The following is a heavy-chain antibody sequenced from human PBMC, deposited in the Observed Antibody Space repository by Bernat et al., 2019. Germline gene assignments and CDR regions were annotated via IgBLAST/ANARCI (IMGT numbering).Heavy chain of an antibody. Sequence: QLQLQESGPGLVKPSETLSLTCTVSGGSISSSSYYWGWIRQPPGKGLEWIGSIHYSGSTYYNPSLKSRVTITVDTPKNQFSLKLSSVTAADTAVYYCARGYCSGGSCYATYWGQGTLVTVSS. CDR3: ARGYCSGGSCYATY. CDR1: GGSISSSSYY. V-gene: IGHV4-39*01. J-gene: IGHJ4*02. D-gene: IGHD2-15*01. CDR2: IHYSGST.